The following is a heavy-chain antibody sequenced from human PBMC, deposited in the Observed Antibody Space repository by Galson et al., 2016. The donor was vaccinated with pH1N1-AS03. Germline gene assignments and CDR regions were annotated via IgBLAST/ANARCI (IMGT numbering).Heavy chain of an antibody. CDR1: GYTFSSHG. Sequence: SLRLSCAASGYTFSSHGMHWVRQTPGKGLEWVAVIWHDGSEKYYADSVKGRFTISRDNSKNTLYLQMSSLRAEDTAVYYCARDRNYYDYIWGPYRYDWYFVLWGRGTLVTVSS. V-gene: IGHV3-33*01. J-gene: IGHJ2*01. CDR2: IWHDGSEK. D-gene: IGHD3-16*02. CDR3: ARDRNYYDYIWGPYRYDWYFVL.